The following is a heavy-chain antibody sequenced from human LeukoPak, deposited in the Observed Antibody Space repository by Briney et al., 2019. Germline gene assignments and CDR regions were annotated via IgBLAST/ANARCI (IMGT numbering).Heavy chain of an antibody. D-gene: IGHD6-19*01. CDR2: INPSGGST. Sequence: ASVKVSCKASGYTFTSYYMHWVRQAPGQGLEWMGIINPSGGSTSYAQRFQGRVTMTRGTSTSTVYMELSSLRSEDTAVYYCARDTGSGWYRFSYWGQGTLVTVSS. V-gene: IGHV1-46*01. J-gene: IGHJ4*02. CDR3: ARDTGSGWYRFSY. CDR1: GYTFTSYY.